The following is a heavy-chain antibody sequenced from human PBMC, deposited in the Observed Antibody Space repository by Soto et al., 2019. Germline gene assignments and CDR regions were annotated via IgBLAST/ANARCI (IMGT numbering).Heavy chain of an antibody. Sequence: EVQLVESGGGLVKPGGSLRLSCAASGFTFSNAWMSWVRQAPGKGLEWVGRIKSKTDGGTTDYAAPVKGRFTISRDDSKNTLYLQMNSLKTEDTAVYYCTTRYCSGGSCYSDYWGQGTLVTVSS. CDR2: IKSKTDGGTT. D-gene: IGHD2-15*01. CDR1: GFTFSNAW. CDR3: TTRYCSGGSCYSDY. V-gene: IGHV3-15*01. J-gene: IGHJ4*02.